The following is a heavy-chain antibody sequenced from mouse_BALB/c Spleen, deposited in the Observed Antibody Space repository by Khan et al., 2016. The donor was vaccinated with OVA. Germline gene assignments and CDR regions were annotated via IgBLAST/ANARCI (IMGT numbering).Heavy chain of an antibody. D-gene: IGHD3-3*01. CDR2: IWIGGSA. V-gene: IGHV2-6-4*01. CDR3: ARNRDGGSYWYFDV. CDR1: GFSLSRYS. Sequence: QVQLKESGPGLVAPSQSLSITCTVSGFSLSRYSVHWVRQPPGKGLEWLGIIWIGGSADYNSPLQSRLSIRKDNSKSQVFLKMKSLQNDDTAMYYCARNRDGGSYWYFDVWGAGTTVTVSS. J-gene: IGHJ1*01.